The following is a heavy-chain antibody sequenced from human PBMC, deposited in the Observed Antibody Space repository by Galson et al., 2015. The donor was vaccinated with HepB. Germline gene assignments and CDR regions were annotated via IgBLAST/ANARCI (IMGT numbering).Heavy chain of an antibody. J-gene: IGHJ6*03. CDR2: IYYSGST. CDR3: ARGGTSFSWSYFDYYYYMDV. CDR1: GGSISSYY. V-gene: IGHV4-59*01. Sequence: ETLSLTCTVSGGSISSYYWSWIRQPPGKGLEWIGYIYYSGSTNYNPSLKSRVTISVDTSKNQFSLKLSSVTAADTAVYYCARGGTSFSWSYFDYYYYMDVWGKGTTVTVSS. D-gene: IGHD1-26*01.